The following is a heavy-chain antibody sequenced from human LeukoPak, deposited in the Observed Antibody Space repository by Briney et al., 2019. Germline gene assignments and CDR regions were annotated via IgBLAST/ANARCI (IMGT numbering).Heavy chain of an antibody. V-gene: IGHV1-18*01. CDR2: ISAYNGNT. CDR1: GYTFTTYG. J-gene: IGHJ5*02. D-gene: IGHD5-18*01. Sequence: ASVKVSCKASGYTFTTYGITWMRQAPGQGLERMGWISAYNGNTNYAQKLQGRVTMTTDTSTSTAYMELRSLRSDDTAVYYCARDHTAVRPNWFDPWGQGTLVTVSS. CDR3: ARDHTAVRPNWFDP.